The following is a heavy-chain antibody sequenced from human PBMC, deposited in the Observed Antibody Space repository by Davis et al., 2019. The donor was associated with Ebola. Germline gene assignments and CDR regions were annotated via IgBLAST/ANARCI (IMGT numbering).Heavy chain of an antibody. CDR1: GGSISSYY. J-gene: IGHJ3*02. Sequence: PGGSLRLSCTVSGGSISSYYWSWIRQPPGKGLEWIGEINHSGSTYYNPSLKSRVTISVDTSKNQFSLKLSSVTAADTAVYYCARGPARWELLHKRDAFDIWGQGTMVTVSS. CDR2: INHSGST. CDR3: ARGPARWELLHKRDAFDI. V-gene: IGHV4-34*01. D-gene: IGHD1-26*01.